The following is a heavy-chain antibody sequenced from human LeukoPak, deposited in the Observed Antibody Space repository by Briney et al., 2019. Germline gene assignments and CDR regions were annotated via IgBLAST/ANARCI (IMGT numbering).Heavy chain of an antibody. J-gene: IGHJ4*02. Sequence: PSETLSLTCTVSGASFSGYYWSWIRQPPGKGLEWIGEIIHSGRTNYNPSLESRITISVDTSKNQFSLNLNSVTAADTAVYYCARGTVLMMYASLDSWGQGTLVTVSS. CDR2: IIHSGRT. CDR3: ARGTVLMMYASLDS. CDR1: GASFSGYY. V-gene: IGHV4-34*01. D-gene: IGHD2-8*01.